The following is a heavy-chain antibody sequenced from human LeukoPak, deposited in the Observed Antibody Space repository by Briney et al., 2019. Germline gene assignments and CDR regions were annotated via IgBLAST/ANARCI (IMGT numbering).Heavy chain of an antibody. D-gene: IGHD3-3*01. CDR3: ASEIIFGCFDY. Sequence: GGSLRLSCAASGFTFSSYSMYWVRQAPGKGLEWVSSISTSSIYIYYADSMKGRFTISRDNAKKSLYLQMNSLRAEDTAVYYCASEIIFGCFDYWGQGTLVTVSS. J-gene: IGHJ4*02. CDR1: GFTFSSYS. CDR2: ISTSSIYI. V-gene: IGHV3-21*01.